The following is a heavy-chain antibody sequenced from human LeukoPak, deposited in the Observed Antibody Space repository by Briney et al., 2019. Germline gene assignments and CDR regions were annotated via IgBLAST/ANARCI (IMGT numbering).Heavy chain of an antibody. V-gene: IGHV1-2*04. CDR2: INPNSGGT. D-gene: IGHD2-21*01. CDR1: GYTFTGYY. J-gene: IGHJ4*02. Sequence: GASVKVSCKASGYTFTGYYMHWVRQAPGQGLEWMGWINPNSGGTNYAQKFQGWVTMTRDTSISTAYMELSRLRSDDTAVYYCARALPYSPLDYWGQGTLVSVSS. CDR3: ARALPYSPLDY.